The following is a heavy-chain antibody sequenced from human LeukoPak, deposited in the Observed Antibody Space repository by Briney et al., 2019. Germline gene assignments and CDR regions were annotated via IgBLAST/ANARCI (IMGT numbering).Heavy chain of an antibody. V-gene: IGHV1-69*04. J-gene: IGHJ3*02. D-gene: IGHD3-22*01. CDR2: IIPNLPIA. CDR1: GDTFRSNA. CDR3: ARAHSSGSRSAFDI. Sequence: RASVKVSCKASGDTFRSNAISWVRQAPGQGLEWMGRIIPNLPIADYAQKFQGRVTITADKSTSTAFMELRSLRSEDTALYYCARAHSSGSRSAFDIWGQGTMVTVSS.